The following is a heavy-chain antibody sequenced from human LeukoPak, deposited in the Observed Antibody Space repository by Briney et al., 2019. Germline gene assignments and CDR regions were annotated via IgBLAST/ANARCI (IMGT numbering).Heavy chain of an antibody. V-gene: IGHV1-2*06. Sequence: GASVKVSCKASGYTFTGYYMHWVRQAPGQGLEWMGRINPHSGGTNYAQNFQGRVTMTRDTSISTAYMELSRLRSDDTAVYYCARERLGELSFDDLDYWGQGTLVTVSS. CDR2: INPHSGGT. CDR3: ARERLGELSFDDLDY. J-gene: IGHJ4*02. D-gene: IGHD3-16*02. CDR1: GYTFTGYY.